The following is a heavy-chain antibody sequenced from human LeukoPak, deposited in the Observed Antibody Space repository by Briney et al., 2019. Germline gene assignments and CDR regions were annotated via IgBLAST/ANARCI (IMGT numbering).Heavy chain of an antibody. D-gene: IGHD3-10*01. CDR1: GYTFTSYG. CDR3: ARGWARFGGGVAFDI. J-gene: IGHJ3*02. V-gene: IGHV1-18*01. CDR2: ISAYNGNT. Sequence: ASVAVSCKASGYTFTSYGISWVRQAPGQGLEWMGWISAYNGNTNYAQKLQGRVTMTTDTSTSTAYMELRSLRSDDTAVYYCARGWARFGGGVAFDIWGQGTMVTVSS.